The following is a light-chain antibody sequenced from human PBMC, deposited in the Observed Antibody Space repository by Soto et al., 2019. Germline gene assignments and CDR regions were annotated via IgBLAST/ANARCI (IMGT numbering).Light chain of an antibody. J-gene: IGLJ3*02. V-gene: IGLV1-44*01. CDR1: SSNIGSKT. CDR2: SNN. Sequence: QSVLTQPPSASGTPGQRVTISCSGSSSNIGSKTVNWYQQLPGTAPKVLIYSNNQRPSGVPDRFSGSKSGTSASLAISGLQSEDDADYYCAAWDDSLNGWVFGGGTKVTVL. CDR3: AAWDDSLNGWV.